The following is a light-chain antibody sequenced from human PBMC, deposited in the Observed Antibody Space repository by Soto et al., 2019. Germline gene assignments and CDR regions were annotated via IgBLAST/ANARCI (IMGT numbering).Light chain of an antibody. CDR3: QQYNSYSWP. CDR1: QSISSW. J-gene: IGKJ1*01. CDR2: KAS. V-gene: IGKV1-5*03. Sequence: DIQMTQSPSTLSASVGDRVTITFRASQSISSWLAWYQQKPGKAPKLLIYKASSLESGVPSRFSGSGSGTEFTLTISSLQPDDFATYYCQQYNSYSWPFGQGTKVDIK.